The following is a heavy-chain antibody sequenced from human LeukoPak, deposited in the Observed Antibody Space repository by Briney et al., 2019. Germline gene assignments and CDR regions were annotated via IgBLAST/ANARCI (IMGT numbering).Heavy chain of an antibody. V-gene: IGHV4-34*01. CDR1: VGSFSGYY. Sequence: PSETLSLTCAVYVGSFSGYYWSWIRQPPGKGPEWIGEINHSGSTNYNPSLKRRVTISVDTSKNQFSLKLSSVTAEDTAVYYCARVLKLWSPLDYWGQGTLVTVSS. CDR3: ARVLKLWSPLDY. D-gene: IGHD2-21*01. J-gene: IGHJ4*02. CDR2: INHSGST.